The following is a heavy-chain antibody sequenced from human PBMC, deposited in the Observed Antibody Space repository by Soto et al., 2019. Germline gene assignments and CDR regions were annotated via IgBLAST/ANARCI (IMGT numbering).Heavy chain of an antibody. Sequence: SETLSLTCTVSGGPISTYYWSWIRRPPGKGLEWIGYIYDSGSTNNNPSLKSRVTISVDTSKNQFSLKLSSVTAADTAVYYCARDGGMVGAEGAFDVWGQGTMVTVSS. CDR2: IYDSGST. CDR1: GGPISTYY. D-gene: IGHD1-26*01. J-gene: IGHJ3*01. CDR3: ARDGGMVGAEGAFDV. V-gene: IGHV4-59*01.